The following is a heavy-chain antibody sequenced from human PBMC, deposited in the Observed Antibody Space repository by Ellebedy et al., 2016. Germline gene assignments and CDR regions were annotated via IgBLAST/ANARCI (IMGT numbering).Heavy chain of an antibody. V-gene: IGHV5-51*01. Sequence: KVSCXASGYSFSNYWIGWVRQPPGKGLEWMGFIYPRDSDTRYSQSFKGHIIISADTSSSTAYLQWTSLKASDNAVYYCATYGGLDVWGKGTTVTVSS. CDR1: GYSFSNYW. J-gene: IGHJ6*04. D-gene: IGHD2-21*01. CDR2: IYPRDSDT. CDR3: ATYGGLDV.